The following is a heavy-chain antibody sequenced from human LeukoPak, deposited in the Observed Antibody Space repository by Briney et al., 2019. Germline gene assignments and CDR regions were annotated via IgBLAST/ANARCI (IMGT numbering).Heavy chain of an antibody. Sequence: GGSLRLSCAASRFTISSNYMSWVRQAPGKGLEWVSVLYSGGSAYYADSVRGRFTISRDNSKNTLYLQMSSLRAEDTAVYYCARSSDGDYYYYFDYWGQGTLVTVSS. CDR2: LYSGGSA. V-gene: IGHV3-53*01. D-gene: IGHD4-17*01. CDR3: ARSSDGDYYYYFDY. J-gene: IGHJ4*02. CDR1: RFTISSNY.